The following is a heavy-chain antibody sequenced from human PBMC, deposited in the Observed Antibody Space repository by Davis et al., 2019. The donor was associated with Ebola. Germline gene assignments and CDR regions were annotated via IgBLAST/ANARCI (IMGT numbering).Heavy chain of an antibody. CDR1: GGSISSRYY. V-gene: IGHV4-39*07. CDR2: IYYSGSN. D-gene: IGHD3-10*01. Sequence: SETLSLTCAVSGGSISSRYYWAWVRQSPGKGLEWIGSIYYSGSNNYYNPSLKSRVTISADRSKNQFSLTLSSVTAADTAVYYCARQHYGSGSYYSPFEFWGPGTLVTVSS. CDR3: ARQHYGSGSYYSPFEF. J-gene: IGHJ4*02.